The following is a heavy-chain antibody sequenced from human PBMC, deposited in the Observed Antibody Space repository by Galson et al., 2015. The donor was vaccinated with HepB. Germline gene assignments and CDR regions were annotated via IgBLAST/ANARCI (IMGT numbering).Heavy chain of an antibody. CDR1: GGTFSSYG. CDR2: IILIFGTA. Sequence: VKVSCKASGGTFSSYGISWVRQAPGQGLEWMGGIILIFGTANYAQKFQGRVTITAAASTSTACMELSSLRPEDTAVYYCAVSTVTTNYFDYWGQGTLVTVSS. J-gene: IGHJ4*02. CDR3: AVSTVTTNYFDY. V-gene: IGHV1-69*13. D-gene: IGHD4-17*01.